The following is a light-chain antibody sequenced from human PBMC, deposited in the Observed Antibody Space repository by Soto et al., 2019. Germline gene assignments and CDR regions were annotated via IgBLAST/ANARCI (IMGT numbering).Light chain of an antibody. CDR2: AAS. CDR3: QQSYSTPF. Sequence: DIQMTQSPSSLSASVGDRVTITCRASQSISSYLNWYHQKPGKAPKLLIYAASSLQSGVPSRFSGSGSGTDFTLTISSLQPEDFATYYCQQSYSTPFFGPGTKVDIK. V-gene: IGKV1-39*01. J-gene: IGKJ3*01. CDR1: QSISSY.